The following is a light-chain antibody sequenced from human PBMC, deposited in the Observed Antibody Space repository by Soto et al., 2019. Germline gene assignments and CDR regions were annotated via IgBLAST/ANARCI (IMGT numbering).Light chain of an antibody. J-gene: IGKJ3*01. V-gene: IGKV1-9*01. Sequence: IQLTQSPSSLSASVGDRVTITCRARQGISSYLAWYQQKPGKAPKLLIYAASTLQSGVPSRFSGSGSGTDFTLTISSLQHEDFATNYGQQLNSYPRFTFGPGTKVDI. CDR1: QGISSY. CDR2: AAS. CDR3: QQLNSYPRFT.